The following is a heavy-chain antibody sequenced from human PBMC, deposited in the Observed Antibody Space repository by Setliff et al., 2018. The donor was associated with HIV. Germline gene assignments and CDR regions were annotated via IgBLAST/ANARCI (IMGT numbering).Heavy chain of an antibody. D-gene: IGHD6-13*01. CDR2: INHRGST. CDR3: ARESPSSSWFYFDL. Sequence: SETLSLTCAVYGGSFSDYYWTWIRQSPGKGLEWIGEINHRGSTNYNPSLKSRVTVSVDTSKNQFSLKLGSVTAADTAVYYCARESPSSSWFYFDLWGQGTLVTV. J-gene: IGHJ4*02. CDR1: GGSFSDYY. V-gene: IGHV4-34*01.